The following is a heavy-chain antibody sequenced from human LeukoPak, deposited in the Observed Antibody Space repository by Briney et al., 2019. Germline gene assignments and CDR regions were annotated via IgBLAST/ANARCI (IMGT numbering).Heavy chain of an antibody. D-gene: IGHD3-10*01. CDR1: GFTFSSYE. Sequence: GGSLRLSCAASGFTFSSYEMNWVRQAPGKGLEGVSAISGSGGSTYYADSVKGRFTISRDNSKNTLYLQMNSLRAEDTAVYYCAKAAWFGGKNWFDPWGQGTLVTVSS. CDR2: ISGSGGST. V-gene: IGHV3-23*01. CDR3: AKAAWFGGKNWFDP. J-gene: IGHJ5*02.